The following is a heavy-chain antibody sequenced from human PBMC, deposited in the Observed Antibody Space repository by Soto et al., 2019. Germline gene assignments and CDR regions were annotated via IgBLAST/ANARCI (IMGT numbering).Heavy chain of an antibody. CDR1: GFTFSTYTYA. CDR3: ARSGWSGGYSDY. D-gene: IGHD3-10*01. Sequence: TGGSLRLSCASSGFTFSTYTYAMTWVRQAPGKGLEWVSHISGSGDSTYYADSVKGRVTISRDNSKNTLYLQMNTLRAEDTAVYFCARSGWSGGYSDYWGQGTLVTVSS. CDR2: ISGSGDST. J-gene: IGHJ4*02. V-gene: IGHV3-23*01.